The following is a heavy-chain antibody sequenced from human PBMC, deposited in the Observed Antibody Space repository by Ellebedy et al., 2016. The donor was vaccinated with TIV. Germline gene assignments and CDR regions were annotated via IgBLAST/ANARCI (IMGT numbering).Heavy chain of an antibody. Sequence: AASVKVSCKASGYTFTSYDINWVRHATGQGLEWMGWMNPDSGHTAYAQKFQGRVSMTRNTSISTASLELSNLRSDDTAVYYCARGIRMPSDYWGQGTLVTVSS. CDR2: MNPDSGHT. V-gene: IGHV1-8*01. CDR3: ARGIRMPSDY. D-gene: IGHD2-15*01. CDR1: GYTFTSYD. J-gene: IGHJ4*02.